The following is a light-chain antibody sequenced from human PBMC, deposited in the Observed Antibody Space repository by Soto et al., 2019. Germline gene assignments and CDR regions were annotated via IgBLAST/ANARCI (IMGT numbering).Light chain of an antibody. J-gene: IGKJ2*01. V-gene: IGKV1-5*03. CDR1: QSISSW. CDR3: QQYNKSPST. CDR2: KAS. Sequence: DIQMTQSPSTLSASVGARVTITCRASQSISSWLAWYQQKPGKAPKLLIYKASSLQSGVPSRFSGSGSGTEFTLTISSLQPDDFATYYCQQYNKSPSTFGQGTELESK.